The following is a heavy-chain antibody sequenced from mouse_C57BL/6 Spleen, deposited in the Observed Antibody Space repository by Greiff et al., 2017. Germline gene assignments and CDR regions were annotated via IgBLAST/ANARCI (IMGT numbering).Heavy chain of an antibody. D-gene: IGHD1-1*01. J-gene: IGHJ4*01. V-gene: IGHV1-80*01. CDR3: ARWGRAMDY. Sequence: QVQLQQSGAELVKPGPPVKISCKASCYAFSSYWTNLVKQRPGKGLEWIGQIYPGDGDTKSNGKFKGKATLTADKSSSTAYMQLSSLTSEDSAVYFCARWGRAMDYWGQGTSVTVSS. CDR1: CYAFSSYW. CDR2: IYPGDGDT.